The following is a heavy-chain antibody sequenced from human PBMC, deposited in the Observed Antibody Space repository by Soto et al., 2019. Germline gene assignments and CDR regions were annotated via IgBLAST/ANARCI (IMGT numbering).Heavy chain of an antibody. D-gene: IGHD3-10*01. Sequence: ASVKVSCKASGYTFTSYGIRWVRQAPGQGLEWMGWISAYSGNTNYAQKLQGRVTMTTDTSTSTAYMELRSLRSDDTAVYYCASGRLWFGELDYWGQGTLVTVSS. CDR1: GYTFTSYG. V-gene: IGHV1-18*01. J-gene: IGHJ4*02. CDR2: ISAYSGNT. CDR3: ASGRLWFGELDY.